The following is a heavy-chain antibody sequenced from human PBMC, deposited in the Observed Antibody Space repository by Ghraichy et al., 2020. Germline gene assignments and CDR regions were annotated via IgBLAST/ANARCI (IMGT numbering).Heavy chain of an antibody. Sequence: SCTVSGGSISSSSYYWGWIRQPPGKGLEWIGSIYYSGSTYYNPSLKSRVTISVDTSKNQFSLKLSSVTAADTAVYYCARNADYDILTGYLHDAFDIWGQGTMVTVSS. CDR2: IYYSGST. CDR3: ARNADYDILTGYLHDAFDI. D-gene: IGHD3-9*01. J-gene: IGHJ3*02. CDR1: GGSISSSSYY. V-gene: IGHV4-39*01.